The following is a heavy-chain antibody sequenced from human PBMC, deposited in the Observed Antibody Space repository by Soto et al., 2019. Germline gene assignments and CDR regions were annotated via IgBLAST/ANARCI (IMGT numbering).Heavy chain of an antibody. CDR1: GFTFSYYA. V-gene: IGHV3-21*06. J-gene: IGHJ4*02. Sequence: GGSLRLSCVASGFTFSYYALHWVRRAPGKGLEWVSSISGIRDYIRYADSVKGRFTISRDNAKTSLYLQMNSLTAEDTAVYYCAREGVHNYNEYYFDYWGQGTLVTVSS. D-gene: IGHD3-22*01. CDR2: ISGIRDYI. CDR3: AREGVHNYNEYYFDY.